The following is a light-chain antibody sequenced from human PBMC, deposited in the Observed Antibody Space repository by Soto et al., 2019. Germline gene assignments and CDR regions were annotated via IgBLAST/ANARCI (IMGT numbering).Light chain of an antibody. CDR3: QQSGYSPIT. V-gene: IGKV3-20*01. CDR1: QSVSSN. J-gene: IGKJ5*01. Sequence: EIVMTQSPATLSVSPGERATLSCRASQSVSSNLAWYQQKPGQAPRLLIYGASSRATGIPDRFSGSGSGTDFTLTISRLEPEDFAVYYCQQSGYSPITFGQGTRLEI. CDR2: GAS.